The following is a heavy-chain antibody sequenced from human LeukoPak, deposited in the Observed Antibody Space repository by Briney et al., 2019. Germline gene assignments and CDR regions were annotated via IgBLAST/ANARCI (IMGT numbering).Heavy chain of an antibody. D-gene: IGHD3-22*01. CDR3: ARGGFSGYYYVLAFDI. V-gene: IGHV1-2*02. CDR1: GYTFTGYY. Sequence: ASVKVSCKASGYTFTGYYMHWVRQAPGQGLEWMGWINPNSGGTNYAQKFQGRVTMTRATSISTAYMELSRLRSDDTAVYYCARGGFSGYYYVLAFDIWGQGTMVTVSS. CDR2: INPNSGGT. J-gene: IGHJ3*02.